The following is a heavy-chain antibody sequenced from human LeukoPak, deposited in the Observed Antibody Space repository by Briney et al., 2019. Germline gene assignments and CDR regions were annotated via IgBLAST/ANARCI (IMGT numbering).Heavy chain of an antibody. J-gene: IGHJ3*02. CDR3: ARDLVRTDAFGI. V-gene: IGHV3-48*04. CDR2: ISSSTGTI. Sequence: GGSLRLSCAASGFTLSSYSMNWVRQAPGKGLEWVSYISSSTGTIYYADSVKGRFTISRDNAKDSLYLQMNSLRAEDTALYYCARDLVRTDAFGIWGQGTMVTVSS. D-gene: IGHD1-26*01. CDR1: GFTLSSYS.